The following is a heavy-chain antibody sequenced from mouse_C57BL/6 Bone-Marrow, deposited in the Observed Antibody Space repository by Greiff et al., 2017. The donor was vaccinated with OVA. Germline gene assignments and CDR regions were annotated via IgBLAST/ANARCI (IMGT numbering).Heavy chain of an antibody. CDR2: ISSGSSTI. CDR1: GFTFSDYG. CDR3: ARPGITTVVAPYYFDY. Sequence: EVQLVESGGGLVKPGGSLKLSCAASGFTFSDYGMHWVRQAPEKGLEWVAYISSGSSTIYYADTVKGRFTISRDNAKNTLFLQMTSLRSEDTAMYYCARPGITTVVAPYYFDYWGQGTTLTVSS. J-gene: IGHJ2*01. D-gene: IGHD1-1*01. V-gene: IGHV5-17*01.